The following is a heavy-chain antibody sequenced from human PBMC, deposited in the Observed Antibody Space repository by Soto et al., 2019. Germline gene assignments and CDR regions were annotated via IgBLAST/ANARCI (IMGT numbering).Heavy chain of an antibody. CDR2: IKQDGSEK. CDR3: ARDRGQGCSSTSCQRGYYYYYMDV. Sequence: GGSLRLSCAASGFTFSSYWMSWVRQAPGKGLEWVANIKQDGSEKYYVDSVKGRFTISRDNAKNSLYLQMNSLRAEDTAVYYCARDRGQGCSSTSCQRGYYYYYMDVWGKATTVTVSS. D-gene: IGHD2-2*01. V-gene: IGHV3-7*01. J-gene: IGHJ6*03. CDR1: GFTFSSYW.